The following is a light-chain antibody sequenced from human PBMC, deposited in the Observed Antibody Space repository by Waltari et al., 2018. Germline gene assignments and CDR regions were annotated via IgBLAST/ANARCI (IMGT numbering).Light chain of an antibody. CDR2: AAS. CDR3: QQTNSFPRT. CDR1: QGIGTW. V-gene: IGKV1-12*01. Sequence: DIHMTQSPSSVSASVGDRVTITCRASQGIGTWLAWYQQKPGKAPKLLIYAASSLQSGVPSRFSGSGSGTEFTLTISSLQPDDSAAYYCQQTNSFPRTFGQGTQVEIK. J-gene: IGKJ1*01.